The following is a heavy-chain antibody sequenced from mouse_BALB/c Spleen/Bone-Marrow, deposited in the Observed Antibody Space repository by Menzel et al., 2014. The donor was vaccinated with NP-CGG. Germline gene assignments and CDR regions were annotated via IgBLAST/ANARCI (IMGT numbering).Heavy chain of an antibody. CDR2: IWRGGST. CDR3: AKNWGYGYAMDY. D-gene: IGHD3-1*01. J-gene: IGHJ4*01. V-gene: IGHV2-5*01. CDR1: GFSLTSYG. Sequence: VQLQESGPGLVQPSQSLSITCTVSGFSLTSYGVHWVRQSPGKGLEWLGVIWRGGSTDYNAAFMSRLSITKDNSKSQVFFKMSSLQADDTAIYYCAKNWGYGYAMDYWGQGTSVTVSS.